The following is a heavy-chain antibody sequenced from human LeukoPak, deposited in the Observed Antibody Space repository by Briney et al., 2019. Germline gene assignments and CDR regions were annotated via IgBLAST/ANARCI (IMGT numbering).Heavy chain of an antibody. V-gene: IGHV4-4*07. Sequence: SETLSLTCTVSGGSISSYYWSWIRQPAGKGLEWIGRIYTSGSTNYNPSLKSRVTMSVDTSKNQFSLKLSSVTAADTAVYYCARGGMVRGVISFDYWGQGTLVTVSS. CDR2: IYTSGST. J-gene: IGHJ4*02. CDR3: ARGGMVRGVISFDY. D-gene: IGHD3-10*01. CDR1: GGSISSYY.